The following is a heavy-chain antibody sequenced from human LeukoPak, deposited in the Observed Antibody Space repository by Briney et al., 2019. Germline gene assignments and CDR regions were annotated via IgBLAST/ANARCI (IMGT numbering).Heavy chain of an antibody. V-gene: IGHV3-64*02. CDR3: ARSPMVRGVIIYYFHY. J-gene: IGHJ4*02. CDR2: ISSNGGST. D-gene: IGHD3-10*01. CDR1: GFTFSSYA. Sequence: GGSLRVSCAASGFTFSSYAMHWVRQAPGKGLEDVSTISSNGGSTYYADSVKGRFTISRDNSKNTLYLQMGSLRAEDMAVYYCARSPMVRGVIIYYFHYWGQGTLVTVSS.